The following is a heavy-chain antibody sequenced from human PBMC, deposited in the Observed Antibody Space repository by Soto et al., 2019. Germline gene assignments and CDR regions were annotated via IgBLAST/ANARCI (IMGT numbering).Heavy chain of an antibody. CDR1: GFTFSNYL. CDR3: ARDARHSEYAIFDY. Sequence: HPGGSLRLSCEASGFTFSNYLMSWVRQAPGKGLEWVANIKTDGSDKYYVDSVRGRFTISRDNAKNSLFLQMNSLRAEDTAVYYCARDARHSEYAIFDYWGLGTLVTVSS. D-gene: IGHD1-26*01. V-gene: IGHV3-7*05. CDR2: IKTDGSDK. J-gene: IGHJ4*02.